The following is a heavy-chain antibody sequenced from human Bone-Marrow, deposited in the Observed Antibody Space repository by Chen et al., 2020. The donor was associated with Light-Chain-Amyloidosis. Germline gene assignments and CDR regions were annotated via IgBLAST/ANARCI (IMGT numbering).Heavy chain of an antibody. Sequence: EVQLVESGGGLVQPGGSLRLSCSASGFAFSNYGMNWVRQAPGKGLEWISYISGSSSAISYADSVNGRFTISRDNAKNSLSLQMNSLRAEDTAIYYCARRSYGGPYRWGQGTLVTVSS. D-gene: IGHD4-17*01. J-gene: IGHJ5*02. V-gene: IGHV3-48*01. CDR1: GFAFSNYG. CDR3: ARRSYGGPYR. CDR2: ISGSSSAI.